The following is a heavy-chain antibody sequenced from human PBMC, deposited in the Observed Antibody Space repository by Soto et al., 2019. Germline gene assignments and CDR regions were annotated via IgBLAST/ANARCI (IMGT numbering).Heavy chain of an antibody. Sequence: EVQLLDSGGGLVQPGGYLRLSCAASGFTFSSYAMNWVRQAPGKGLEWVSVISGSGDSTYYADSVKGRFTISRDNSKNTLYLQMNSLRTEDTAVYYCARRGPGTDFDYWGQGTRVTVSS. V-gene: IGHV3-23*01. CDR2: ISGSGDST. D-gene: IGHD6-13*01. CDR1: GFTFSSYA. CDR3: ARRGPGTDFDY. J-gene: IGHJ4*02.